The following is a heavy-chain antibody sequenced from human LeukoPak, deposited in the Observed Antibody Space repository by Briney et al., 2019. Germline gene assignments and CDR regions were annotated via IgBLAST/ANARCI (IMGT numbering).Heavy chain of an antibody. CDR3: ARTGDYDFWSGYYFYYYYYMDV. V-gene: IGHV3-66*01. J-gene: IGHJ6*03. Sequence: GGSLRLSCAAPGFIVSSNYMSWVRQAPGKGLEWVSVIYSGGSTYYADSVKGRFTISRDNSKNTLYLQMNSLRAEDTAVYYCARTGDYDFWSGYYFYYYYYMDVWGKGTTVTVSS. CDR1: GFIVSSNY. CDR2: IYSGGST. D-gene: IGHD3-3*01.